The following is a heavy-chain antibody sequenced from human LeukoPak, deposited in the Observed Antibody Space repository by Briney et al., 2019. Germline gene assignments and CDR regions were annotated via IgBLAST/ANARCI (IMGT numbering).Heavy chain of an antibody. J-gene: IGHJ5*02. CDR3: ARGRYDFWSGYSTCNWFDP. CDR1: GGSFSGYY. CDR2: INHSGST. V-gene: IGHV4-34*01. Sequence: PSETLSLTCAVYGGSFSGYYWSWIRQPPGKGLEWIGEINHSGSTNYNPSLKSRVTISVDTSKNQFSLKLSSVTAADTAVYYCARGRYDFWSGYSTCNWFDPWGQGTLVTVSS. D-gene: IGHD3-3*01.